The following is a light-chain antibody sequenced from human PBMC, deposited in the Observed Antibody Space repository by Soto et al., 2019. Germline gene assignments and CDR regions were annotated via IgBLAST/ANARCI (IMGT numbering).Light chain of an antibody. Sequence: QSALTQPASVSGSPGQSVTISCTGPRSDIGDSNFISWYQHSPGKAPRLLIYQVNNRPSGVSGRFSGSKVGNTASLTISGLLDDDEADYFCASFRSGTILVFGSGTKVTVL. CDR3: ASFRSGTILV. CDR1: RSDIGDSNF. CDR2: QVN. V-gene: IGLV2-14*01. J-gene: IGLJ1*01.